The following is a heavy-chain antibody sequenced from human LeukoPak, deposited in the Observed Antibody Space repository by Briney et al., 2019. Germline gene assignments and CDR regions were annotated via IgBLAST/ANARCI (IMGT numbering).Heavy chain of an antibody. J-gene: IGHJ6*03. CDR2: ISSSGSTI. D-gene: IGHD2-2*01. Sequence: PGGSLRLSCAASGFTFSDYYMSWIRQAPGKGLEWVSYISSSGSTIYYADSVKGRFTISRDNAKNSLYLQMNSLRAEDTAVYYCARDTKGYCSSTSCYRYYYYYYMDVWGKGTTVTVSS. V-gene: IGHV3-11*01. CDR1: GFTFSDYY. CDR3: ARDTKGYCSSTSCYRYYYYYYMDV.